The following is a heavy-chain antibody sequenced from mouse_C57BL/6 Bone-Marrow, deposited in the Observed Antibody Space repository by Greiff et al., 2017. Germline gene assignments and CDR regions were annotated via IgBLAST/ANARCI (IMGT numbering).Heavy chain of an antibody. J-gene: IGHJ4*01. CDR2: IYWDDDK. CDR3: ARRYDYDGYAMDY. Sequence: QVTLKESGPGILQSSQTLSLTCSFSGFSLSTSGMGVSWIRQPSGKGLEWLAHIYWDDDKRYNQSLKSRLTISKDTSRNQVFLKITSVDTADTATYDCARRYDYDGYAMDYWGQGTSVTVSS. D-gene: IGHD2-4*01. CDR1: GFSLSTSGMG. V-gene: IGHV8-12*01.